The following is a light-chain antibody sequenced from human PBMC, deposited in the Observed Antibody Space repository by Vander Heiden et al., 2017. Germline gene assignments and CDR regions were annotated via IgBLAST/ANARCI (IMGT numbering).Light chain of an antibody. V-gene: IGLV2-8*01. Sequence: SALTQPPSASRSPGQSVTISCTGTSSDVGAYNYVSWYQQHPGKAPTLIIYDVTKRPSGVPDRFSGSKSGNTAFLTVSGLQAEDEADYYCSSHAGSSAVFGGGTTVTVL. J-gene: IGLJ3*02. CDR2: DVT. CDR3: SSHAGSSAV. CDR1: SSDVGAYNY.